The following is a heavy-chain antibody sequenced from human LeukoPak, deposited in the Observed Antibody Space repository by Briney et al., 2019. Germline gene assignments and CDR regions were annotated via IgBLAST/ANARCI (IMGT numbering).Heavy chain of an antibody. Sequence: PSETLSLTCAVYGGSFSGYYWSWIRQPPGKGLEWIGEINHSGSTNYNPSLKSRVTISVDTSRNQFSLKLSSVTAADTAVYYCAARPYCSSTSCYTPFDYWGQGTLVTVSS. J-gene: IGHJ4*02. CDR3: AARPYCSSTSCYTPFDY. V-gene: IGHV4-34*01. CDR2: INHSGST. CDR1: GGSFSGYY. D-gene: IGHD2-2*02.